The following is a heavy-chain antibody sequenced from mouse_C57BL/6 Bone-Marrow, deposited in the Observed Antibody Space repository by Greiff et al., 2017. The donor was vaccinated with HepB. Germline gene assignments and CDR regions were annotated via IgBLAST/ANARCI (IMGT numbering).Heavy chain of an antibody. Sequence: QVQLQQPGAELVMPGASVKLSCKASGYTFTSYWMHWVKQRPGQGLEWIGEIDPSDSYTNYNQKFKGKSTLTVDKSSSTAYMQLSSLTSEDSAVYYCATVHWGWFAYWGQGTLVTVSA. J-gene: IGHJ3*01. D-gene: IGHD4-1*01. CDR1: GYTFTSYW. CDR2: IDPSDSYT. CDR3: ATVHWGWFAY. V-gene: IGHV1-69*01.